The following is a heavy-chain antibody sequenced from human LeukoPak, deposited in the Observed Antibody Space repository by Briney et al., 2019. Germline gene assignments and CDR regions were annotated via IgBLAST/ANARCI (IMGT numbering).Heavy chain of an antibody. V-gene: IGHV3-15*01. CDR1: GFTFSNAW. D-gene: IGHD6-19*01. J-gene: IGHJ6*03. Sequence: GGSLRLSCAASGFTFSNAWMSWVRQAPGKGLEWVGRIKSKTDGGTTDYAAPVKGRFTISRDDSKNTLYLQMNSLKTEDTAVYYCTTYSSGWPGDYYYYMDVWGKGTTVTISS. CDR3: TTYSSGWPGDYYYYMDV. CDR2: IKSKTDGGTT.